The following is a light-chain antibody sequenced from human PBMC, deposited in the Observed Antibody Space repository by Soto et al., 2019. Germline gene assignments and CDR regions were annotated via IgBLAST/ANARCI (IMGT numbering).Light chain of an antibody. V-gene: IGKV1-5*01. CDR2: DAS. CDR3: QQYNTFSLWT. Sequence: DIQMTQSPSTLSASVGDRVTITCRASQSISYWLAWYQQKPGKAPKLLIFDASSLESGVPSRFSGSGSGTEFTLTISSLQPDDFAVYYCQQYNTFSLWTFGQGTKVEI. J-gene: IGKJ1*01. CDR1: QSISYW.